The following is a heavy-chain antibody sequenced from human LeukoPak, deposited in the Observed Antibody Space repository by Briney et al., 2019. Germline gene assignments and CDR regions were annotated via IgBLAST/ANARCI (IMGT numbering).Heavy chain of an antibody. V-gene: IGHV7-4-1*02. CDR3: AVYSSSWYDLGLA. CDR1: GYTFTSYA. CDR2: INTNTGNP. D-gene: IGHD6-13*01. J-gene: IGHJ4*02. Sequence: GASVKVSCKASGYTFTSYAMNWARQAPGQGLEWMGWINTNTGNPTYAQGFTGRFVFSLDTSVSTAYLQISSLKAEDTAVYYCAVYSSSWYDLGLAWGQGTLVTVSS.